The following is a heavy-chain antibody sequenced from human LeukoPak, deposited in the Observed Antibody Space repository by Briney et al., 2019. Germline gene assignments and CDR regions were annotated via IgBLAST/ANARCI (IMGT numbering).Heavy chain of an antibody. CDR2: ISSSSSYI. CDR1: GFTFSSYE. D-gene: IGHD6-13*01. Sequence: GGSLRLSCAASGFTFSSYEMNWVRQAPGEGLEWVSYISSSSSYIYYADSVKGRFTISRDNAKNSLYLQMNSLRAEDTAVYYCARDSIAAAGKNYYYYYMDVWGKGTTVTISS. V-gene: IGHV3-21*05. CDR3: ARDSIAAAGKNYYYYYMDV. J-gene: IGHJ6*03.